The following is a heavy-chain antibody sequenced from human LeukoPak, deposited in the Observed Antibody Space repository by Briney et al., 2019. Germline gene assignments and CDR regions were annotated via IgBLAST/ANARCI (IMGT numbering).Heavy chain of an antibody. CDR3: ARDCGGDCPNDAFDI. D-gene: IGHD2-21*02. V-gene: IGHV4-59*01. J-gene: IGHJ3*02. Sequence: SETLSLTCTVSGGSISSYYWCWIRQPPGKGLEWIGYIYYSGSTNYNPSLKSRVTISVDTSKNQFSLKLSSVTAADTAVYYCARDCGGDCPNDAFDIWGQGTMVTVSS. CDR2: IYYSGST. CDR1: GGSISSYY.